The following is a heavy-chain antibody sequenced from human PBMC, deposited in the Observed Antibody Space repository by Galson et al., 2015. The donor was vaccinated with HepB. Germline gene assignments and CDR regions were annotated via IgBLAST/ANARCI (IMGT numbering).Heavy chain of an antibody. Sequence: SVKVSCKASGDTFSSYAISWVRQAPGQGLEWMGGIIPIFGTANYAQKFQGRVTITADESTSTAYMELSSLRSEDTAVYYCASHYYDSSGYYSDYYFDYWGQGTLVTVSS. V-gene: IGHV1-69*13. CDR3: ASHYYDSSGYYSDYYFDY. D-gene: IGHD3-22*01. CDR1: GDTFSSYA. CDR2: IIPIFGTA. J-gene: IGHJ4*02.